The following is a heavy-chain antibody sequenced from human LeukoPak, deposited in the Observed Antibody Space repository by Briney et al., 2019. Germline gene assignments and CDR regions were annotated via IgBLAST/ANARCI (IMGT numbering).Heavy chain of an antibody. CDR2: ISGSGGTT. Sequence: PGGSLRLSCAASRFTFSSYAMSWVRQAPGKGLEWVSSISGSGGTTYYADSVKGRFTISRDNSKNTLYLQMNSLRPDDMAVYYCAKGNGKAAAGSVVDYWGQGTLVTVSS. CDR1: RFTFSSYA. CDR3: AKGNGKAAAGSVVDY. J-gene: IGHJ4*02. V-gene: IGHV3-23*01. D-gene: IGHD6-13*01.